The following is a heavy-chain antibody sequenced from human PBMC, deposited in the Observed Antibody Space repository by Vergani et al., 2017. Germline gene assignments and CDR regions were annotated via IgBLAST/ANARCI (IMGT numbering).Heavy chain of an antibody. CDR1: GGSISSSSYY. Sequence: QLQLQESGPGLVKPSETLSLTCTVSGGSISSSSYYWGWIRQPPGKGLEWIGSIYYSGSTYYNPSLKSRVTISVDTSKNQFSLKLSSVTAADTAVYYCARGLQGLDYYYMDVWGKGTTVTVSS. CDR2: IYYSGST. CDR3: ARGLQGLDYYYMDV. D-gene: IGHD4-11*01. V-gene: IGHV4-39*07. J-gene: IGHJ6*03.